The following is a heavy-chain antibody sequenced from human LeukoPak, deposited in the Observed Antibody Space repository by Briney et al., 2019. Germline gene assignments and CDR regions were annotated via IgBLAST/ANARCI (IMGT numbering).Heavy chain of an antibody. CDR1: GGSISSSNW. CDR3: ARRYFDY. Sequence: GTLSLTCAVSGGSISSSNWWSWVRQAPGKGLEWVANIKQDGSEKYYVDSVKGRFTISRDNAKNSLYLQMNSLRAEDTAVYYCARRYFDYWGQGTLVTVSS. J-gene: IGHJ4*02. CDR2: IKQDGSEK. V-gene: IGHV3-7*01.